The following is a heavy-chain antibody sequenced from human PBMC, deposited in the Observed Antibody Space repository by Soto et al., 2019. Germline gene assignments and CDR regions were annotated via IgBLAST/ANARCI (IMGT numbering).Heavy chain of an antibody. V-gene: IGHV3-23*01. Sequence: EVQLLESGGGLVQPGGSLRLSCAASGFTFSNYGMSWVRQAPGKGLEWVSGISGSGGETYYADSVNGRFTISRDNSKNTVYLQMNSLRAEDMAVYYCARGTMTSYHYYSDMDVWGQGTTVNVSS. CDR3: ARGTMTSYHYYSDMDV. D-gene: IGHD3-22*01. CDR2: ISGSGGET. J-gene: IGHJ6*01. CDR1: GFTFSNYG.